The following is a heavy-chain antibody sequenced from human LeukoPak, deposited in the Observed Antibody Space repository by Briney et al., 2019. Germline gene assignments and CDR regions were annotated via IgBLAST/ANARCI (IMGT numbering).Heavy chain of an antibody. J-gene: IGHJ5*02. Sequence: SETLSLTCTVSGASVSSASYWTWIRQPPGKGVEWIAHIYNGVNTNYNPSLKSRVTISVDTSTNQFSLRLNSVTAADTAVYYCARSRAFNSGAFDPWGQGSLVTVSS. D-gene: IGHD1-26*01. CDR3: ARSRAFNSGAFDP. V-gene: IGHV4-61*01. CDR1: GASVSSASY. CDR2: IYNGVNT.